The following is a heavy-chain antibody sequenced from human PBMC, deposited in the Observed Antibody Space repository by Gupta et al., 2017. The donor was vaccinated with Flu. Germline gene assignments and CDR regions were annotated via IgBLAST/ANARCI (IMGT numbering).Heavy chain of an antibody. Sequence: EVQLVESGGGLVKPGGSLRLSCAASGFTFSSHSVNWVRQAPGKGLEWVSSISSSSSYIYYAASVKGRFTISRDNAKNSLYLQMNSLRAEDTAVYYCARETYYYDSSGYYYPFPFPDWGQGTLVTVSS. CDR1: GFTFSSHS. CDR3: ARETYYYDSSGYYYPFPFPD. V-gene: IGHV3-21*01. D-gene: IGHD3-22*01. CDR2: ISSSSSYI. J-gene: IGHJ4*02.